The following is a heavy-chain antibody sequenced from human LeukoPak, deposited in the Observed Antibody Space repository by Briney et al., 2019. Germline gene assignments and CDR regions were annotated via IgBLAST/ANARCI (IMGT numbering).Heavy chain of an antibody. D-gene: IGHD6-6*01. J-gene: IGHJ3*02. CDR1: GFTFSSYA. CDR3: AKEYSSSFFAGSFAFDI. CDR2: ISGSGGST. Sequence: GGSLRLSCAASGFTFSSYAMSWVRLAPGKGLEWVSAISGSGGSTYYADSVKGRFTISRDNSKNTLYLQMNSLRAEDTAVYYCAKEYSSSFFAGSFAFDIWGQGTMVTVSS. V-gene: IGHV3-23*01.